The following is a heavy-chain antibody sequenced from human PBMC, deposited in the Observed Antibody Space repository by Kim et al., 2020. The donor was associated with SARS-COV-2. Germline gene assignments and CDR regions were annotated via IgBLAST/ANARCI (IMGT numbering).Heavy chain of an antibody. CDR2: NK. J-gene: IGHJ4*02. V-gene: IGHV3-30*01. CDR3: ARDLGGDWVY. Sequence: NKYYADSVKGRFTISRDNSKNTLYLQMNSLRAEDTAVYYCARDLGGDWVYWGQGTLVTVSS. D-gene: IGHD2-21*02.